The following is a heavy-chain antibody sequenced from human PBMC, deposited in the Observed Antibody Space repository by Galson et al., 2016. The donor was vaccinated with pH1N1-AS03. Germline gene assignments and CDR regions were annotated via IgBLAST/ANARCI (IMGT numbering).Heavy chain of an antibody. Sequence: PALVKPTQTLTLTCTFSGFSLSTSGMCVSWIRQPPGKALEWLARIDWNDNKYYSTSLKTRLTISKDTSKNQVVLTMTNMDPVDTATYYCARFHYGDYSGLFDPWGQGTLGTVSS. V-gene: IGHV2-70*11. J-gene: IGHJ5*02. D-gene: IGHD4-17*01. CDR2: IDWNDNK. CDR3: ARFHYGDYSGLFDP. CDR1: GFSLSTSGMC.